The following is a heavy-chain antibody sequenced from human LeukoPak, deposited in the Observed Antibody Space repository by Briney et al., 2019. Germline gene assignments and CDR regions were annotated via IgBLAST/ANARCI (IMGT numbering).Heavy chain of an antibody. CDR2: IIPILGIA. CDR1: GGTFSSYA. V-gene: IGHV1-69*04. J-gene: IGHJ6*02. D-gene: IGHD1-26*01. Sequence: GASVKVSCKASGGTFSSYAISWVRQAHGQGLEWMGRIIPILGIANYAQKFQGRVTITADKSTSTAYMELSSLRSEDTAVYYCASPLKLVRGMDVWGQGTTVTVSS. CDR3: ASPLKLVRGMDV.